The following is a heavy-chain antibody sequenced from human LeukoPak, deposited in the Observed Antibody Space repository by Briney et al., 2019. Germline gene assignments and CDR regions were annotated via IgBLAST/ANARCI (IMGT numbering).Heavy chain of an antibody. CDR3: ARDRSGSYSFGY. D-gene: IGHD1-26*01. CDR2: IYYSGST. V-gene: IGHV4-59*01. CDR1: GGSFSGYY. J-gene: IGHJ4*02. Sequence: SETLSLTCAVYGGSFSGYYWSWIRQPPGKGLEWIGYIYYSGSTNYNPSLKSRVTISVDTSKNQFSLKLSSVTAADTAVYYCARDRSGSYSFGYWGQGTLVTVS.